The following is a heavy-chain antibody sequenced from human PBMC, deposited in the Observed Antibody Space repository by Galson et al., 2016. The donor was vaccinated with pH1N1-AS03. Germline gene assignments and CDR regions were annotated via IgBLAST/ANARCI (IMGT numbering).Heavy chain of an antibody. CDR2: IWYDGSNK. V-gene: IGHV3-33*08. J-gene: IGHJ4*02. D-gene: IGHD3-22*01. CDR3: ARGQGYNSGYFDTDY. Sequence: LRLSCAASGFTFSMSYIHWVRQTPGKGLEWVAVIWYDGSNKYYADSVKGRFTISRDNSKNTLYLQMSSLRAEDTAVYYCARGQGYNSGYFDTDYSGRGTLVTVSS. CDR1: GFTFSMSY.